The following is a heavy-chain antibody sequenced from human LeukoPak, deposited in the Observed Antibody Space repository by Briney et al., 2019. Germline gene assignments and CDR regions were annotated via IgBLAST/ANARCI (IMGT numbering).Heavy chain of an antibody. J-gene: IGHJ5*01. CDR1: GDSIGSYY. CDR3: ARGRARDGSFPWLDS. V-gene: IGHV4-59*01. D-gene: IGHD3-10*01. Sequence: PSETLSLTCSVSGDSIGSYYWTWIRQSAGKGLEWIGYIFYSGSTNYSPSLKSRVTISVDTSNNQFSLQLRSVTAADTAVYYGARGRARDGSFPWLDSWGQGTLVTVSS. CDR2: IFYSGST.